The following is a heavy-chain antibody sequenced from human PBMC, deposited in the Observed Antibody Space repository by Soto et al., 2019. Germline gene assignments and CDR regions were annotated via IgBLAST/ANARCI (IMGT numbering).Heavy chain of an antibody. CDR3: AKDDGAVTTGGAFDI. D-gene: IGHD4-17*01. CDR2: ISYDGSNK. CDR1: GFTFSSYG. J-gene: IGHJ3*02. V-gene: IGHV3-30*18. Sequence: QVQLVESGGGVVQPGRSLRLSCAASGFTFSSYGMHWVRQAPGKGLEWVAVISYDGSNKYYADSVKGRFTISRDNSKNTLYLQMNSLRAEDTAVYYCAKDDGAVTTGGAFDIWGQGTMVTVSS.